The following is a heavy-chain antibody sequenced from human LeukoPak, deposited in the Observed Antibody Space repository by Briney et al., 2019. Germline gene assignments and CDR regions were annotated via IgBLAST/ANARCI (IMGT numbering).Heavy chain of an antibody. J-gene: IGHJ4*02. V-gene: IGHV3-23*01. Sequence: GGSLRLSCAASGFTFSSDAMRWVRQAPGKGLEWVSAISSTGGSTYYADSVKGRFTISRDNSKNTLYLQMNSLRAEDTAVYYCARGLSAMGYFDYWGQGTLVTVSS. D-gene: IGHD3-16*01. CDR3: ARGLSAMGYFDY. CDR1: GFTFSSDA. CDR2: ISSTGGST.